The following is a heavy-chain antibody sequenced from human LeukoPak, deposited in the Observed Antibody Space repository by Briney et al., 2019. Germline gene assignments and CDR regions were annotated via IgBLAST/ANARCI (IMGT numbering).Heavy chain of an antibody. CDR1: GFIFSSYA. CDR3: ATQVVVTATVDY. J-gene: IGHJ4*02. Sequence: GGSMRLSCAASGFIFSSYAMSWVRQAPGKGLEWVSTISGSGGSTYYADSVKGRFTISRDNSKNTVYLQMNSLRAEDTAVYYCATQVVVTATVDYWGQGILVTVSS. V-gene: IGHV3-23*01. D-gene: IGHD2-21*02. CDR2: ISGSGGST.